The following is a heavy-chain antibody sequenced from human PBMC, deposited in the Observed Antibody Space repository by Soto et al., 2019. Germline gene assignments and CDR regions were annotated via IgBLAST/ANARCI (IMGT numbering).Heavy chain of an antibody. CDR3: AMDYGDRPEYFKH. Sequence: QVQLVQSGPALKRPGASMKVSCKASGYPFTSYGISWVRQAPGQGREWMAWISPLKGRTHYSQKAQGRFTLSTDTSANTAYMEMTTLRVDDTAVYYCAMDYGDRPEYFKHWGQGTLVTVS. J-gene: IGHJ1*01. D-gene: IGHD4-17*01. CDR1: GYPFTSYG. CDR2: ISPLKGRT. V-gene: IGHV1-18*01.